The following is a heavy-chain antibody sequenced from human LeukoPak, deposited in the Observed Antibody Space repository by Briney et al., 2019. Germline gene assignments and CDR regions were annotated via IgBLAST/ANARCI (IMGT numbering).Heavy chain of an antibody. CDR1: GFTVSSNY. V-gene: IGHV3-66*01. CDR3: AREGRYGGYDSSGYYFDY. J-gene: IGHJ4*02. D-gene: IGHD3-22*01. CDR2: IYSGGST. Sequence: PGGSLRLSCAASGFTVSSNYMSWVRQAPGKGLEWVSVIYSGGSTYYADSAKGRFTISRDNSKNTLYLQMNSLRAEDTAVYYCAREGRYGGYDSSGYYFDYWGQGTLVTVSS.